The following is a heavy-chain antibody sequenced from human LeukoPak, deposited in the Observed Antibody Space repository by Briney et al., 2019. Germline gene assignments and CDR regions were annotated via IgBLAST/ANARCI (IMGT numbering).Heavy chain of an antibody. D-gene: IGHD6-6*01. Sequence: PSETLSLTCTVSGGSISSYYWSWIRQPPGKGLEWIGYIYYSGSTYYNPSLKSRVTISVDTSKNQFSLKLSSVTAADTAVYYCARDRIAARPYYFDYWGQGTLVTVSS. CDR1: GGSISSYY. V-gene: IGHV4-30-4*08. CDR3: ARDRIAARPYYFDY. J-gene: IGHJ4*02. CDR2: IYYSGST.